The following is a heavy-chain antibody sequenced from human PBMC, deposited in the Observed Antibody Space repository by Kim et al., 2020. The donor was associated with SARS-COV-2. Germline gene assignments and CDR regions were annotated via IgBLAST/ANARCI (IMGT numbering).Heavy chain of an antibody. CDR1: GFTFSSFA. Sequence: GGSLRLSCVASGFTFSSFAMTWVRQRPGRGLEWVSHIAAGGGSTYTPAVKGRATISRDNSKRTVYLSLDDMGPEDTAFYYCAASLGALYSFYYWGQGDL. D-gene: IGHD3-16*01. V-gene: IGHV3-23*01. J-gene: IGHJ4*02. CDR3: AASLGALYSFYY. CDR2: IAAGGGST.